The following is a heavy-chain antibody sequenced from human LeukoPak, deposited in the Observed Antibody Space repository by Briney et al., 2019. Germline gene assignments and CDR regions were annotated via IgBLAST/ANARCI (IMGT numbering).Heavy chain of an antibody. J-gene: IGHJ4*02. CDR2: ISYDGSNK. D-gene: IGHD2-15*01. Sequence: GGSLRLSCAASGFTFSSYGMHWVRQAPGKGLEWVAVISYDGSNKYYADSVKGRFTISRDNSKNTLYLQMNSLRAEDTAVYYCAKDRRDCSGGSCYHPYYFDYWGQGTLVTVSS. V-gene: IGHV3-30*18. CDR3: AKDRRDCSGGSCYHPYYFDY. CDR1: GFTFSSYG.